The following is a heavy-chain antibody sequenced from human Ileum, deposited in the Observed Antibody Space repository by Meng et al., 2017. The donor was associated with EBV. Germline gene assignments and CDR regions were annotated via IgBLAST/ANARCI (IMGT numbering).Heavy chain of an antibody. CDR3: ARLPSFHSRPF. V-gene: IGHV3-23*01. CDR2: IIDNGVST. J-gene: IGHJ4*02. D-gene: IGHD6-6*01. CDR1: GFTFSNYA. Sequence: QRLGFGVGRCQPGGFWSLSCAASGFTFSNYAMTWVRQAPGKGLEWVSAIIDNGVSTYYTDSVKGRFTISRDNPKNTLYLQMNNLRVEDTAIYYCARLPSFHSRPFWGQGTLVTVSS.